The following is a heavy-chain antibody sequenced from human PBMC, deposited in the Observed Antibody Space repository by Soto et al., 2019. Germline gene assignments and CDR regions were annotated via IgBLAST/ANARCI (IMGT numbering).Heavy chain of an antibody. Sequence: QVQLVQYGAEVKKPGSSVKVSCKASGDTFRNHTITWVRQAPGQGLEWMGRIIPMLGVANYAQKFQGRVTSTADKSTSTAYMELSSLRSADTAVYYCVRVAEMGTVTKGYYYYMDVWGKGTTVAVSS. V-gene: IGHV1-69*04. CDR2: IIPMLGVA. D-gene: IGHD4-17*01. J-gene: IGHJ6*03. CDR1: GDTFRNHT. CDR3: VRVAEMGTVTKGYYYYMDV.